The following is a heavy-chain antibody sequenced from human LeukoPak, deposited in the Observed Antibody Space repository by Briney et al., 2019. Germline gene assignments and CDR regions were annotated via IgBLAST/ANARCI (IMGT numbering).Heavy chain of an antibody. CDR1: GYTFTSYY. V-gene: IGHV1-46*01. D-gene: IGHD6-13*01. Sequence: ASVKVSCKASGYTFTSYYMHWARQAPGQGLEWMGIINPSGGSTSYAQKFQGRVTMTRDTSTSTVYMELSSLRSEDTAVYYCARSSVTAGTFDYWGQGTLVTVSS. CDR2: INPSGGST. CDR3: ARSSVTAGTFDY. J-gene: IGHJ4*02.